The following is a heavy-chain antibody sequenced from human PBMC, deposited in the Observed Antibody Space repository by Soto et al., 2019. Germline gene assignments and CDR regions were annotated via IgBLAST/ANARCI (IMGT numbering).Heavy chain of an antibody. CDR1: GGSISSSNW. CDR2: IYHSGST. V-gene: IGHV4-4*02. Sequence: QVQLQESGPGLVKPSGTLSLTCAVSGGSISSSNWWSWVRQPPGKGLEWIGEIYHSGSTNYNPSLNTPDTISVAESKNQFSLKLSSVTAADTAVYYCARDLKVDYGVYFDLWGRGTLVTVSS. J-gene: IGHJ2*01. D-gene: IGHD4-17*01. CDR3: ARDLKVDYGVYFDL.